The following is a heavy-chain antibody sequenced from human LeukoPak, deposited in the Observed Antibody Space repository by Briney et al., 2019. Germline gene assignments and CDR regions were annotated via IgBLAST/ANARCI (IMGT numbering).Heavy chain of an antibody. V-gene: IGHV3-30-3*01. J-gene: IGHJ3*02. Sequence: PGRSLRLSCAASGFTFSSYAMHWVRQAPGKGLEWVAVISYDGSNKYYADSVKGRFTISRDNSKNTLYLQMNSLRAEDTAVYYCARDPSYYDSSGYKGDAFDIWGQGTMVTVSS. CDR2: ISYDGSNK. CDR1: GFTFSSYA. CDR3: ARDPSYYDSSGYKGDAFDI. D-gene: IGHD3-22*01.